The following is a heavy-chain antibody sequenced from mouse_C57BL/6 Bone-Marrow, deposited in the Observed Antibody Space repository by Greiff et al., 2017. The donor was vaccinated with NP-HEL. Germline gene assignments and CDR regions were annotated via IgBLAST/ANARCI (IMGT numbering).Heavy chain of an antibody. CDR1: GYTFTDYY. D-gene: IGHD1-1*01. Sequence: VHVKQSGPVLVKPGASVKMSCKASGYTFTDYYMNWVKQSHGKSLEWIGVINPYNGGTSYNQKFKGKATLTVDKSSSTAYMELNSLTSEDSAVYYCARGHYYGRSYAAFWYFDVWGTGTTVTVSS. V-gene: IGHV1-19*01. CDR3: ARGHYYGRSYAAFWYFDV. J-gene: IGHJ1*03. CDR2: INPYNGGT.